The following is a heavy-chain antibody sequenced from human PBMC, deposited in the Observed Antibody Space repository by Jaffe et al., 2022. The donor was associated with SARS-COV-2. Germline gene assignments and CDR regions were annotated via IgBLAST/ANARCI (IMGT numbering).Heavy chain of an antibody. Sequence: EVQLVESGGGLVQPGRSLRLSCTASGFTFGDYAMSWVRQAPGKGLEWVGFIRSKAYGGTTEYAASVKGRFTISRDDSKSIAYLQMNSLKTEDTAVYYCTREGSSWPYYYYGMDVWGQGTTVTVSS. J-gene: IGHJ6*02. V-gene: IGHV3-49*04. D-gene: IGHD6-13*01. CDR2: IRSKAYGGTT. CDR1: GFTFGDYA. CDR3: TREGSSWPYYYYGMDV.